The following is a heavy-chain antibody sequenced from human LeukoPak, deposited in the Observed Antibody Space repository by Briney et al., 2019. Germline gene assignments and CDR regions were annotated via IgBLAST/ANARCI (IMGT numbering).Heavy chain of an antibody. CDR2: IWYDGSKK. D-gene: IGHD4-23*01. CDR3: ARDLGNFDRGGSYFDY. Sequence: GGSLRLSCAASGFTFSNFGMHWVRQAPGKGLEWVALIWYDGSKKVYVDSVKGRFTISRDDPKNTLYLQMNSLRDEDTAVYYCARDLGNFDRGGSYFDYWGQGTLVTVSS. V-gene: IGHV3-33*08. CDR1: GFTFSNFG. J-gene: IGHJ4*02.